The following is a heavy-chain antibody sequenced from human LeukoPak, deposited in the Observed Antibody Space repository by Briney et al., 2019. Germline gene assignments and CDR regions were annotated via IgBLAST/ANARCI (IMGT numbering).Heavy chain of an antibody. D-gene: IGHD2-2*01. J-gene: IGHJ3*02. CDR2: IYYSGST. Sequence: PSETLSLTCTVSGGSISSRSHYWGWIRQPPGKGLEWIGTIYYSGSTDYNPSLKSRVTISVDTSKSQFSLNLRSVTAADTAVYYCARRPLCSSTTCWSFDIWGQGTMVTVSS. V-gene: IGHV4-39*01. CDR3: ARRPLCSSTTCWSFDI. CDR1: GGSISSRSHY.